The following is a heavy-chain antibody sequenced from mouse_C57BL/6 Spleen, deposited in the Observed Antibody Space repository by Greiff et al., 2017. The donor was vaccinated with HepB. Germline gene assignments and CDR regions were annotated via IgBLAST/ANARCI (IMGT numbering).Heavy chain of an antibody. CDR2: IHPNSGST. CDR1: GYTFTSYW. V-gene: IGHV1-64*01. J-gene: IGHJ2*01. Sequence: QVQLQQPGAELVKPGASVKLSCKASGYTFTSYWMHWVKQRPGQGLEWIGMIHPNSGSTNYNEKFKSKATLTVDKSSSTAYMQLSSLTSEDSAVYYCARDRITTVVANFDYWGQGTTLTVSS. D-gene: IGHD1-1*01. CDR3: ARDRITTVVANFDY.